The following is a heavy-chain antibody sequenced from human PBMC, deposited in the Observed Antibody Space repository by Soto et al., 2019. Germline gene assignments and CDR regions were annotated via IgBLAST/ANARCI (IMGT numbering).Heavy chain of an antibody. CDR2: IIPIFGTA. V-gene: IGHV1-69*13. CDR1: GGTFSSYA. J-gene: IGHJ4*01. CDR3: ARLSYRAIAAVAGQFDY. Sequence: SVKVSCKASGGTFSSYAISWVRQAPGQGLEWMGGIIPIFGTANYAQKFQGRVTITADESTSTAYMELSSLRSEDTAVYYCARLSYRAIAAVAGQFDYLGHGTLVTVSS. D-gene: IGHD6-19*01.